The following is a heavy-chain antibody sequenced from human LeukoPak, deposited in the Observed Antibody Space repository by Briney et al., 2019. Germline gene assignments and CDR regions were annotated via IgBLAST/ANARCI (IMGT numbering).Heavy chain of an antibody. CDR1: GGSISSYY. CDR2: IYYSGST. D-gene: IGHD4-17*01. Sequence: PSETLSLTCTVSGGSISSYYWSWIRQPPGKGLEWIGYIYYSGSTNYNPSLKSRVTISVDTSKNQFSLKLSSVTAADTAVYYCARSTTVTSLFQHWGQGTLVTVSS. V-gene: IGHV4-59*01. CDR3: ARSTTVTSLFQH. J-gene: IGHJ1*01.